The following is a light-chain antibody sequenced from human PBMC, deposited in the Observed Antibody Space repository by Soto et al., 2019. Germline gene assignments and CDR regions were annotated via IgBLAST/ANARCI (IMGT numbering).Light chain of an antibody. CDR1: QSVRSY. CDR3: RQRSSWPRIT. CDR2: DAS. J-gene: IGKJ4*01. Sequence: EIVLTQSPATLSFSPGERATLSCRASQSVRSYLAWYQQKPGQAPRLLIYDASSRATGIPARFSGSGSGADFTLTISSLEPEDFAIYYCRQRSSWPRITFGGGTKVEIK. V-gene: IGKV3-11*01.